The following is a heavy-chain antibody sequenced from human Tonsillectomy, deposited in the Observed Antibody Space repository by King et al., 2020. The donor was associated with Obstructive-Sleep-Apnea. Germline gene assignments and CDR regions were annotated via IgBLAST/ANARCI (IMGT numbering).Heavy chain of an antibody. CDR3: ARGRDLYYDSSGIDY. CDR2: IYYSGST. CDR1: GGSISSYC. D-gene: IGHD3-22*01. Sequence: QLQESGPRLVKPSETLSLICTVSGGSISSYCWSWIRQPPGKGLEWIGYIYYSGSTNYNPSLKSRVTISVDTSKNQFSLKLSSVTAADTAVYYCARGRDLYYDSSGIDYWGQGTLVTVSS. J-gene: IGHJ4*02. V-gene: IGHV4-59*01.